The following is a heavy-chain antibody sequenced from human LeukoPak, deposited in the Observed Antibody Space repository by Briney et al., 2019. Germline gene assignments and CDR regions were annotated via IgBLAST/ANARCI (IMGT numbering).Heavy chain of an antibody. Sequence: SEALSLTCAVSGYSISSGYYWGWIRQPPGKGLEWIGNIYHSGSAYYNPSLKSRVTMSVDTSKNQFSLKLSSVTATDTAMYYCVRDIYNSDWTALDYWGQGTLVTVSS. D-gene: IGHD6-19*01. V-gene: IGHV4-38-2*02. CDR1: GYSISSGYY. J-gene: IGHJ4*02. CDR3: VRDIYNSDWTALDY. CDR2: IYHSGSA.